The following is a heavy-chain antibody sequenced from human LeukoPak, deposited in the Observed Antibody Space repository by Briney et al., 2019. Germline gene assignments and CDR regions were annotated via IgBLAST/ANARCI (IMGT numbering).Heavy chain of an antibody. D-gene: IGHD6-19*01. CDR1: GYTFTSYG. CDR2: ISAYNGNT. J-gene: IGHJ4*02. V-gene: IGHV1-18*01. CDR3: ARDSSIGAVAGSEFDY. Sequence: ASVKVSCKASGYTFTSYGISWVRQAPGQGLEWMGWISAYNGNTNYAQKLQGRVTMTTDTSTSTAYMELRSLRSDDTAVYYCARDSSIGAVAGSEFDYWGQGTLVTVSS.